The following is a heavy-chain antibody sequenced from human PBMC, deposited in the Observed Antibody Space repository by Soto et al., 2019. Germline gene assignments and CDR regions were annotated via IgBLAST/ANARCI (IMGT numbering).Heavy chain of an antibody. Sequence: DVQVLESGGDLVQPGGSLRLSCVASGFTFSSYAMSWVRQAPGKGLEWVSSVSAGGDMTYYSDSVKGRFTISRDNSNNALFLQMHSLRIEDTALYYCARGDRGGSGSPASYYYSGLDVWGQGTTVTVS. V-gene: IGHV3-23*01. J-gene: IGHJ6*02. CDR1: GFTFSSYA. CDR3: ARGDRGGSGSPASYYYSGLDV. CDR2: VSAGGDMT. D-gene: IGHD3-10*01.